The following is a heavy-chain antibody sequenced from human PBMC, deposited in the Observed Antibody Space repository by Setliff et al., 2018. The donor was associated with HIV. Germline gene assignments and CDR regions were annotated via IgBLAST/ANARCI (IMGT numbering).Heavy chain of an antibody. D-gene: IGHD4-4*01. CDR1: GFTFTEYS. J-gene: IGHJ6*03. CDR2: ISGSSSYR. Sequence: PGESLKISCAASGFTFTEYSMSWVRQTPGKGLEWVSSISGSSSYRKYADSVKGRFTISRDNAKNSLLLQMNSLRAEDTAVYHCAREIRAGNYPPYSYYFYMDVWGKGTTVTVSS. V-gene: IGHV3-21*01. CDR3: AREIRAGNYPPYSYYFYMDV.